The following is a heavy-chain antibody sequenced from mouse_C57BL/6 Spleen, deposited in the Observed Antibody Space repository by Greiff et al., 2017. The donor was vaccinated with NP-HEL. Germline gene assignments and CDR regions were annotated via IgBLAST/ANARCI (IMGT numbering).Heavy chain of an antibody. V-gene: IGHV1-82*01. J-gene: IGHJ4*01. Sequence: VQLQQSGPELVKPGASVKISCKASGYAFSSSWMNWVKQRPGKGLEWIGRIYPGDGDTNYNGKFKGKATLTADKSSSTAYMQLSSLTSEDSAVYFCARTPYYYGSRRDAMDYWGQGTSVTVSS. CDR2: IYPGDGDT. D-gene: IGHD1-1*01. CDR3: ARTPYYYGSRRDAMDY. CDR1: GYAFSSSW.